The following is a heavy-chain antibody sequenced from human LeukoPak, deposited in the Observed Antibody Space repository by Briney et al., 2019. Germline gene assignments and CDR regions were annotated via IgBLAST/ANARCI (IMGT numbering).Heavy chain of an antibody. CDR3: AKGLHASSWYAGS. D-gene: IGHD6-13*01. V-gene: IGHV3-30*02. Sequence: GSLRLSCAASGFTFSSYGMHWVRQAPGKGLEWVAFIRYDGSNKYYADSVKGRFTISRDNSKNTLYLQMNSLRAEDTAVYYCAKGLHASSWYAGSWGRGTLVTVSS. J-gene: IGHJ5*02. CDR2: IRYDGSNK. CDR1: GFTFSSYG.